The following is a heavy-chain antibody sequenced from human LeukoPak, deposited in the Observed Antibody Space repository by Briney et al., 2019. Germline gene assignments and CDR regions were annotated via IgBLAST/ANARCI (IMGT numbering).Heavy chain of an antibody. CDR1: GFTVSSNY. V-gene: IGHV3-66*01. J-gene: IGHJ4*02. CDR2: IYSGGSI. CDR3: AKVQPEGGIGY. Sequence: GGSLRLSCAASGFTVSSNYMSWVRQAPGKGLEWVSVIYSGGSIYYADSVKGRFTISRDNSKNTLYLQMNSLRAEDTAVYYCAKVQPEGGIGYWGQGTLVTVSS. D-gene: IGHD3-16*01.